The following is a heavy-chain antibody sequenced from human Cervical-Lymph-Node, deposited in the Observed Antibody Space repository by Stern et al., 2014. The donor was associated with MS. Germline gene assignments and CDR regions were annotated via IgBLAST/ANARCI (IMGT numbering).Heavy chain of an antibody. J-gene: IGHJ5*02. Sequence: QVQLQESGPGLVKPSETLSLTCTVSGGSISSSSYYWGWIRQPPGKGLEWIGSIYYSGSTSYHPSLKSRVTISVDTSKKQFSLKLSSVTAADTAVYYCARWAYSSGWYNWFDPWGQGTLVTVSS. CDR1: GGSISSSSYY. CDR3: ARWAYSSGWYNWFDP. CDR2: IYYSGST. D-gene: IGHD3-22*01. V-gene: IGHV4-39*01.